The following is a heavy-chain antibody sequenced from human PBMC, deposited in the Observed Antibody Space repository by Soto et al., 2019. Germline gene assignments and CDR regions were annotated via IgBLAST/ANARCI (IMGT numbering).Heavy chain of an antibody. CDR2: ISGTGGST. Sequence: GGSLRLSCAASGFIFTNYAMSWVRQAPGKGLEWVSTISGTGGSTYYADSVKGRFTISRDNSRNTLFLQMNSLRVDDTAVYYCAKTLRSKLTPFDYWGQGTLVTVSS. J-gene: IGHJ4*02. V-gene: IGHV3-23*01. D-gene: IGHD3-9*01. CDR1: GFIFTNYA. CDR3: AKTLRSKLTPFDY.